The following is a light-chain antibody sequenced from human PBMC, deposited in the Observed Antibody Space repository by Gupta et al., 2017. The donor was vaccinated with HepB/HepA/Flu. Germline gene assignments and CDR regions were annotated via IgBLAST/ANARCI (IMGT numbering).Light chain of an antibody. J-gene: IGKJ1*01. CDR1: QSVLYSSNNKNY. CDR2: WAS. V-gene: IGKV4-1*01. CDR3: QQYYTTPWT. Sequence: DIVMTHSPYSLAVSLGEKANINCKSSQSVLYSSNNKNYLAWYQQKPGQPPKLLIYWASTRESGVPDRFSGSGSGTDFTLTISSLQAEDVAIYYCQQYYTTPWTFGQGTKVEIK.